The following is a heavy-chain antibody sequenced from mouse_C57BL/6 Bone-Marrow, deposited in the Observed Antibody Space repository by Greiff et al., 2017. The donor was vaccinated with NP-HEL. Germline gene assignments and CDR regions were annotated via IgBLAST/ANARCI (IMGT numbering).Heavy chain of an antibody. Sequence: VMLVESGPGLVAPSQSLSITCTVSGFSLTSYAISWVRQPPGKGLEWLGVIWTGGGTNYNSALKSRLSISKGNSKRQVFLKMNILQTDDTARYYCARSGGSYYYGSSLYWYFDVWGTGTTVTVSS. J-gene: IGHJ1*03. CDR2: IWTGGGT. CDR1: GFSLTSYA. V-gene: IGHV2-9-1*01. D-gene: IGHD1-1*01. CDR3: ARSGGSYYYGSSLYWYFDV.